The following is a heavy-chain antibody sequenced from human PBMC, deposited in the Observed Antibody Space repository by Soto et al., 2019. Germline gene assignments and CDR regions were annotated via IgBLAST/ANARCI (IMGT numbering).Heavy chain of an antibody. CDR2: ISAYNGNT. CDR1: GYTFTSYG. J-gene: IGHJ6*02. D-gene: IGHD2-2*01. Sequence: ASVKVSCKASGYTFTSYGISWVRQAPGQGLEWMGWISAYNGNTNYAQKLQGRVTMTTDTSTSTAYMELRSLRSDDTAVYYCARQVPAAPYYYYYYGMDVWGQGTTVTVSS. CDR3: ARQVPAAPYYYYYYGMDV. V-gene: IGHV1-18*01.